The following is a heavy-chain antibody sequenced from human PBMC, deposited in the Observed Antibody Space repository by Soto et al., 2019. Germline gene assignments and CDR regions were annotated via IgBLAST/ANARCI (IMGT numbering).Heavy chain of an antibody. D-gene: IGHD3-3*01. Sequence: GGSLRLSCAASGFTFSSYWMHWVRQAPGKGLVWVSRINSDGSSTSYADSVKGRFTISRDNAKNTLYLQMNSLRAEDTAVYYCARKVGTTTIFGVVIPDYFDYWGQGTLVTVSS. V-gene: IGHV3-74*01. CDR1: GFTFSSYW. J-gene: IGHJ4*02. CDR2: INSDGSST. CDR3: ARKVGTTTIFGVVIPDYFDY.